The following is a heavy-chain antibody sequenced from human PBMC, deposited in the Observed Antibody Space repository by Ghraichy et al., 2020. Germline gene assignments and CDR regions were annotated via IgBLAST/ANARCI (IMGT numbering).Heavy chain of an antibody. CDR3: AKDLLAARTQTYYYYGMDV. CDR1: GFTFDDYA. D-gene: IGHD6-6*01. V-gene: IGHV3-9*01. J-gene: IGHJ6*02. CDR2: ISWNSGSI. Sequence: GGSLRLSCAASGFTFDDYAMHWVRQAPGKGLEWVSGISWNSGSIGYADSVKGRFTISRDNAKNSLYLQMNSLRAEDTALYYCAKDLLAARTQTYYYYGMDVWGQGTTVTVSS.